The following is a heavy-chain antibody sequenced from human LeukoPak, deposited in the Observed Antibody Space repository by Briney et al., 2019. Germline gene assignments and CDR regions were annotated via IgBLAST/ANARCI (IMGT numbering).Heavy chain of an antibody. CDR1: GFTVSSNY. Sequence: GGSLRLSCAASGFTVSSNYMSWVRQAPGKGLEWVSVIYSGGSTYYADSVKGRFTISRDNSKNTLYLQMNSLRAEDTAVYYCARELGSYPFFDYWGQGTLVTVSS. J-gene: IGHJ4*02. CDR2: IYSGGST. D-gene: IGHD3-10*01. CDR3: ARELGSYPFFDY. V-gene: IGHV3-66*01.